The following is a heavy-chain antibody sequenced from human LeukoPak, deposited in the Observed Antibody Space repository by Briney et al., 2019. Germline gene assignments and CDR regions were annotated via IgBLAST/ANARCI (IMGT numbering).Heavy chain of an antibody. Sequence: PSETLSLTCAVSGGSISSSNWWSWVRQPPGKGLEWIGEIYHSGSTNYNPSLKSRVTISVDKSNNQFSLKLNSVTSADTAVYYCARLTGYMIYDYFDYRGQGTLVTVSS. D-gene: IGHD2-8*01. CDR3: ARLTGYMIYDYFDY. CDR2: IYHSGST. CDR1: GGSISSSNW. V-gene: IGHV4-4*02. J-gene: IGHJ4*02.